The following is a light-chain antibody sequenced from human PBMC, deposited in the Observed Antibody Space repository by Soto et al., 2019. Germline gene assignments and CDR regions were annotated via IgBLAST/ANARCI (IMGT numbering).Light chain of an antibody. CDR2: AAS. Sequence: EIVMTHSPATLSLSPGERASLFCRARQSVSSNVAWYQHKRSHAPRLLIYAASTRATGIPTMFSGSGSVTEFTLTISSLQSEDFAVYYWQQYTEWPPWTFGQGTKV. J-gene: IGKJ1*01. CDR1: QSVSSN. CDR3: QQYTEWPPWT. V-gene: IGKV3-15*01.